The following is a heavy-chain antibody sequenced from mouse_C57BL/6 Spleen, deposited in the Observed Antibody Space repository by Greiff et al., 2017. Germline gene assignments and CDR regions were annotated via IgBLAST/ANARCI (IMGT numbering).Heavy chain of an antibody. V-gene: IGHV1-42*01. CDR3: ARRSCDGSSPHFDY. J-gene: IGHJ2*01. D-gene: IGHD1-1*01. CDR1: GYSFTGYY. Sequence: VHVQQSGPELVKPGASVKISCKASGYSFTGYYMNWVKQSPEQGLEWIGEINPSTGGTTYNQKFKAKATLTVDKSSSTAYMQLKSLTSEDSAVYYCARRSCDGSSPHFDYWGQGTTLTVSS. CDR2: INPSTGGT.